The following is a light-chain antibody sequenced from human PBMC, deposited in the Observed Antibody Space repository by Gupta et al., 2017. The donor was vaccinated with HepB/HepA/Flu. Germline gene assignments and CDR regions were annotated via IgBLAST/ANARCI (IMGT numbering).Light chain of an antibody. CDR1: QSISNY. Sequence: DIQMTQSTSSLSASVGDRVTITCRASQSISNYLNWYQQKPGKATKLLIQVACTVQRGVPSRFSGSGSGTDFTLTITSLQHEEFATYYCQHTDSTPLTFGGGTKVEIK. CDR2: VAC. J-gene: IGKJ4*01. CDR3: QHTDSTPLT. V-gene: IGKV1-39*01.